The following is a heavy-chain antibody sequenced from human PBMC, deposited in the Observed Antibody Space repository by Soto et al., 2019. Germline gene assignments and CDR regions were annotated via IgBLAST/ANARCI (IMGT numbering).Heavy chain of an antibody. V-gene: IGHV3-33*06. D-gene: IGHD5-12*01. CDR3: AKDRNIVDPYYGMDV. Sequence: GGSLRLSCAASGFTFSSYGMHWVRQAPGKGLEWVAVIWYDGSNKYYADSVKGRFTISRDNSKNTLYLQMNSLRVEDTAVYYCAKDRNIVDPYYGMDVWGKGTTVTVSS. CDR1: GFTFSSYG. CDR2: IWYDGSNK. J-gene: IGHJ6*04.